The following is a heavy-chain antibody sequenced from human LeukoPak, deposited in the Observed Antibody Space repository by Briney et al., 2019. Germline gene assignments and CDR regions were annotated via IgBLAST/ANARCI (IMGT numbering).Heavy chain of an antibody. Sequence: SEALSLTCAVSGGSISSYYWSWIRHPPGKGLEWIGEINHSGSTNYNPSLKSRVTISVDTSKNQFSLKLSSVTAADTAVYYCARGLRVATIGSNWFDPWGQGTLVTVSS. V-gene: IGHV4-34*01. CDR2: INHSGST. D-gene: IGHD5-12*01. J-gene: IGHJ5*02. CDR1: GGSISSYY. CDR3: ARGLRVATIGSNWFDP.